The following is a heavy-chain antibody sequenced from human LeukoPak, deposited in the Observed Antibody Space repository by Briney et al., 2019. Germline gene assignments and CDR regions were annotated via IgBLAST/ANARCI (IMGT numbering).Heavy chain of an antibody. CDR3: AKSLRSSPYFDY. J-gene: IGHJ4*02. D-gene: IGHD6-6*01. V-gene: IGHV3-23*01. CDR1: GFTFSSYW. Sequence: GGSLRLSCAASGFTFSSYWMHWVRQAPGKGLEWVSAISGSGGSTYYADSVKGRFTISRDNSKNTLYLQMNSLRAEDTAVYYCAKSLRSSPYFDYWGQGTLVTVSS. CDR2: ISGSGGST.